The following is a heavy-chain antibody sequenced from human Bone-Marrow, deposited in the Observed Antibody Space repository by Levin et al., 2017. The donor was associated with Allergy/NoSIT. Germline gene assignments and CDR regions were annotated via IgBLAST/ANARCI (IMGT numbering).Heavy chain of an antibody. V-gene: IGHV3-53*01. CDR2: SYSGGST. CDR3: ARGPEATYDCMDV. CDR1: GFSVANSF. Sequence: GGSLRLSCAGFGFSVANSFMNWVRQAPGKGLEWVSLSYSGGSTQYADDVKGRFTISRDNSKNTVHLEITSMRDEDTAVYYCARGPEATYDCMDVWGQGTTVTVSS. J-gene: IGHJ6*02.